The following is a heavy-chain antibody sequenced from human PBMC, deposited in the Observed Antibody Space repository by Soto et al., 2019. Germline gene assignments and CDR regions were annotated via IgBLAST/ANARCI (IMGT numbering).Heavy chain of an antibody. CDR1: GFTFTKAW. J-gene: IGHJ4*02. CDR3: TTDGGIAVRPLFDY. V-gene: IGHV3-15*01. Sequence: WGSLRLACSSSGFTFTKAWLGWVRLAPGNGLEWVGRIKSKTDVGTTDYAASVRGRFTISRDDSKNTVYLQMSSLKTEDTAVYYCTTDGGIAVRPLFDYWGQGTLVTVSS. D-gene: IGHD6-6*01. CDR2: IKSKTDVGTT.